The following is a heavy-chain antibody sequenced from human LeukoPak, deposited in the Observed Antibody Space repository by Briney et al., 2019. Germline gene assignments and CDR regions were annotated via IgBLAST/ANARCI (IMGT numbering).Heavy chain of an antibody. Sequence: SVKVSCKASGGTFSSYTISWVRQAPGQGLEWMGRIIPILGMANYAQKFQGRVTITADKSTSTAYMELSSLRSEDTAVYYCARDRGTKLWSTLWGQGTLVTVSS. CDR2: IIPILGMA. CDR1: GGTFSSYT. J-gene: IGHJ4*02. D-gene: IGHD3-10*01. V-gene: IGHV1-69*04. CDR3: ARDRGTKLWSTL.